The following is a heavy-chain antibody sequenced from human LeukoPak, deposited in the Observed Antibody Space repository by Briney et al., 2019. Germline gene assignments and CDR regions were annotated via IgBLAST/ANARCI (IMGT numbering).Heavy chain of an antibody. CDR2: ISNSGEST. Sequence: GGSLRLSCAASGFTFSGYAMNWVRQAPGKGLEWVSSISNSGESTYYADSVKGRFTISRDNSKNTLYLQMNSLRVEDTAVYYCPKSEWLSARNAFDIWGQGTMVTVSS. CDR1: GFTFSGYA. CDR3: PKSEWLSARNAFDI. J-gene: IGHJ3*02. D-gene: IGHD3-3*01. V-gene: IGHV3-23*01.